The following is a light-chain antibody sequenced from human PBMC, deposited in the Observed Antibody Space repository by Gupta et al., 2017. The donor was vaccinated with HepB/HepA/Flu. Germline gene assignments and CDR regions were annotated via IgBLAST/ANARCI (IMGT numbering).Light chain of an antibody. CDR3: QQRSNRPPWT. CDR2: DAS. CDR1: QSVSSY. J-gene: IGKJ1*01. Sequence: EIVLRQSPATLSLSPGERATLSCRSSQSVSSYVAWYQQKPGQAPRLLIYDASNRATGIPARFSGSGYGTDFTLTISSRGPEDFAVYYCQQRSNRPPWTFGQGTTVEI. V-gene: IGKV3-11*01.